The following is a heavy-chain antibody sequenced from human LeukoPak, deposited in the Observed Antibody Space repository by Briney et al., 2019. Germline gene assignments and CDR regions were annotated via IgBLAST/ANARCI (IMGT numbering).Heavy chain of an antibody. Sequence: GGSLRLSCAASGFTFSSYSMNWVRQAPGKGLEWVSSISSSSSYIYYADSVKGRFTISRDNAKNSLYPQMNSLRAEDTAVYYCARESSLYCSGGSCYWAALDYWGQGTLVTVSS. CDR3: ARESSLYCSGGSCYWAALDY. D-gene: IGHD2-15*01. V-gene: IGHV3-21*01. J-gene: IGHJ4*02. CDR2: ISSSSSYI. CDR1: GFTFSSYS.